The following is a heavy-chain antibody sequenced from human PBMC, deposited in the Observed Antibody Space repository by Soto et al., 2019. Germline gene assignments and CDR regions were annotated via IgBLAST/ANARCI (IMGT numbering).Heavy chain of an antibody. CDR1: GFTFSSYG. V-gene: IGHV3-30*18. D-gene: IGHD4-17*01. CDR3: AKDLLDYGDYNYYFDY. Sequence: GGSLRLSCAASGFTFSSYGVHWVRQAPGKGLEWVAVISYDGSSKYYADSVKGRFTISRDNSKNTLYLQMNGLRAEDTAVYYCAKDLLDYGDYNYYFDYWGQGTLVTVSS. J-gene: IGHJ4*02. CDR2: ISYDGSSK.